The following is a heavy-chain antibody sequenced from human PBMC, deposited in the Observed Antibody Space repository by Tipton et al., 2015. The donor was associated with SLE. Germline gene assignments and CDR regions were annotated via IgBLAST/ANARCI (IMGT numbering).Heavy chain of an antibody. CDR2: IHFDGTNK. CDR1: GFTFSSYG. J-gene: IGHJ2*01. V-gene: IGHV3-30*02. Sequence: GSLRLSCSASGFTFSSYGMHWVRQAPGKGLEWVAFIHFDGTNKHYADSVKGRFTISRDNSKNTLHLQLSSLRDDDTAIYYCARGGGSRIYWYFDPWGRGTLVTVSS. CDR3: ARGGGSRIYWYFDP. D-gene: IGHD2/OR15-2a*01.